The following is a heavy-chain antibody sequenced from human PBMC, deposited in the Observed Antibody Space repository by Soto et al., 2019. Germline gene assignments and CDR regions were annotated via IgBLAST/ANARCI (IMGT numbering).Heavy chain of an antibody. V-gene: IGHV3-23*01. J-gene: IGHJ4*02. Sequence: GGSLRLSCAASGFTFSSYAMSWVRQAPGKGLEWVSAISGSGGSTYYADSVKGRFTISRDNSKNTLYLQMDSLRAEDTAVYYCAKGDSSGWYSDYWGQGTLVTVSS. CDR3: AKGDSSGWYSDY. D-gene: IGHD6-19*01. CDR2: ISGSGGST. CDR1: GFTFSSYA.